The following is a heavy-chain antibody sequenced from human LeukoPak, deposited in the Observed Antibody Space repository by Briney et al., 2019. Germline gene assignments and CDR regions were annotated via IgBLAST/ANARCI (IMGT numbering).Heavy chain of an antibody. CDR2: MNXNSGNT. D-gene: IGHD2-15*01. V-gene: IGHV1-8*01. CDR3: ARGGDCSGGSCYVDNWFDP. J-gene: IGHJ5*02. Sequence: YTFTSXDXKWVGQAPGQGXEXMXWMNXNSGNTVYAQKLQGRVTMTRKTSIRTDYMEVRRLRYEDTGVYYCARGGDCSGGSCYVDNWFDPWGQGTLVTVSS. CDR1: YTFTSXD.